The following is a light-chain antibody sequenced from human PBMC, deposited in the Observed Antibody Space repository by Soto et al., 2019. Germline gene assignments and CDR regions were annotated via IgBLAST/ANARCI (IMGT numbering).Light chain of an antibody. Sequence: QSALTQPASVSGSPGQSITISCSGTSADVGAYDFVSWYQHHPGKAPKLMIYEVSNRPSGVSNRFSASKSGTTASLTISGLQAEDEADYYCCSYRSNFYVFGTGTKVTVL. CDR3: CSYRSNFYV. J-gene: IGLJ1*01. V-gene: IGLV2-14*01. CDR1: SADVGAYDF. CDR2: EVS.